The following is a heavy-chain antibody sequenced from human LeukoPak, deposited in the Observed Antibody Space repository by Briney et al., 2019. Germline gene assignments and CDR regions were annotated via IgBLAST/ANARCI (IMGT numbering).Heavy chain of an antibody. Sequence: PGGSLRLSCAASGFTFSTYGMHWVRQAPGKGLEWVAVISYDGSNKYYADSVKGRFTISRDNSKNTLDLQMGSLRAGDTAVYYCARRGSGYSQNYFDYWGQGTLVTVSS. D-gene: IGHD3-22*01. CDR3: ARRGSGYSQNYFDY. J-gene: IGHJ4*02. CDR1: GFTFSTYG. V-gene: IGHV3-30*03. CDR2: ISYDGSNK.